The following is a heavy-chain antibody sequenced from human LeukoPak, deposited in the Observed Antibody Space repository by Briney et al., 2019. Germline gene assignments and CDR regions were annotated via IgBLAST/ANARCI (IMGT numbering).Heavy chain of an antibody. J-gene: IGHJ6*03. CDR3: ARDGSYSGYYYMDV. Sequence: GGSLRLSCAAPGFTSSSYSMNWVRQAPGKGLEWVSYISSSSSTIYYADSVKGRFTISRDNAKNSLYLQMNSLRAEDTAVYYCARDGSYSGYYYMDVWGKGTTVTVSS. CDR2: ISSSSSTI. D-gene: IGHD1-26*01. CDR1: GFTSSSYS. V-gene: IGHV3-48*01.